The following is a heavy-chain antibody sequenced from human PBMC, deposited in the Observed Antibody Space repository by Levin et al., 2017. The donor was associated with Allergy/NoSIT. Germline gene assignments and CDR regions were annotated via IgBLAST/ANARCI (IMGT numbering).Heavy chain of an antibody. CDR2: IDRSSNYI. V-gene: IGHV3-21*01. Sequence: GGSLRLSCAASGFTFSDYNMDWVRQAPGKGLEWVSSIDRSSNYIYYADSVKGRFTISRDNAKNSLSLQMNSLRAEDTAVYYCAREERGYCSGGGCSTPHDIWGQGTMVTVSS. J-gene: IGHJ3*02. CDR1: GFTFSDYN. CDR3: AREERGYCSGGGCSTPHDI. D-gene: IGHD2-15*01.